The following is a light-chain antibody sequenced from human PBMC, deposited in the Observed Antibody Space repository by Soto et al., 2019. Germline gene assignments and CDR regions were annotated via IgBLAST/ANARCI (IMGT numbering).Light chain of an antibody. CDR1: QSIGSN. Sequence: EIVMTQSPATLSVSPGERATLSCRASQSIGSNLTWYQQKHGQAPRLLIYAASIRASDFPARFSGSGSGTEFTLPLSGLQSDDFAVYVCQQYNKWPPCTFGHGTKVEIK. CDR2: AAS. V-gene: IGKV3-15*01. J-gene: IGKJ1*01. CDR3: QQYNKWPPCT.